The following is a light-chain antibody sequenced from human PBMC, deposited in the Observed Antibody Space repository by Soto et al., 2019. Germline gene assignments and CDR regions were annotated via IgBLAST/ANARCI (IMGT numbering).Light chain of an antibody. Sequence: QSVANQPPSVSGSPGPSVTISCPGTRSDVCGYNFVSWYQQHPGKAPKLSIYDVSKRPSEVPDRFSGSKSGNTASLTISGLQAEDEAVYYCCSYAGSYTLWVFGGGTK. V-gene: IGLV2-11*01. CDR3: CSYAGSYTLWV. J-gene: IGLJ3*02. CDR1: RSDVCGYNF. CDR2: DVS.